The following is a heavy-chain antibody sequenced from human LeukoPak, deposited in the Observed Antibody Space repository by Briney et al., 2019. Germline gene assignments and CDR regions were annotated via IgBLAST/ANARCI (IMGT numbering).Heavy chain of an antibody. J-gene: IGHJ4*02. CDR3: ASDPYWK. D-gene: IGHD1-1*01. CDR2: ISSSSSYI. Sequence: GGSLRLSCAASGFTFSSYEMNWVRQAPGKGLEWVSYISSSSSYIYYADSVKGRFTISRDNAKNSLYLQMNSLRAEDTAVYYCASDPYWKWGQGTLVTVSS. CDR1: GFTFSSYE. V-gene: IGHV3-21*05.